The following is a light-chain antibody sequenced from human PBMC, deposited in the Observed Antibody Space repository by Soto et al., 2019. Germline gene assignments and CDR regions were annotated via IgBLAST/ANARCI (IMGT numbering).Light chain of an antibody. CDR1: PRVSSN. Sequence: IAMTPSPVTLSVSPGERATLSCRASPRVSSNLAWYQQKPGQAPRLLIYGASSRATGIPDRFSGSGSGTDFTLTISRLEPEDFAVYYCQQYGSSPWTFGQGTKVDIK. CDR3: QQYGSSPWT. V-gene: IGKV3-20*01. CDR2: GAS. J-gene: IGKJ1*01.